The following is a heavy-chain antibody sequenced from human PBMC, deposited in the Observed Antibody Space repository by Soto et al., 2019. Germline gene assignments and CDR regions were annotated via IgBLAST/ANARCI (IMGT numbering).Heavy chain of an antibody. CDR2: ISGSGGST. D-gene: IGHD3-3*02. V-gene: IGHV3-23*01. Sequence: GGSLRLSCAASGFTFSSYAMSWVRQAPGKGLDWVSTISGSGGSTYYADSVKGRFTISRDNSKNTLYLQMNSLRAEDTAVYYCAKGRENRIFGVLTLFDYWGQGALVTVSS. J-gene: IGHJ4*02. CDR3: AKGRENRIFGVLTLFDY. CDR1: GFTFSSYA.